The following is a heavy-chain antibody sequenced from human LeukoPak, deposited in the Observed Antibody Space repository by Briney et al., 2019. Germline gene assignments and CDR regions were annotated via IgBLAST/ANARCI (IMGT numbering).Heavy chain of an antibody. J-gene: IGHJ3*02. CDR3: ARGRNGMGAAFDI. D-gene: IGHD3-16*01. V-gene: IGHV1-69*13. CDR2: VIPIFGTA. Sequence: SVKVSCKASRVTFSSYAISWVRQAPGQGLEWMGGVIPIFGTANYAQKFQGRVTITADESTSTAYMELSSLRSEDTAVYYCARGRNGMGAAFDIWGQGTIVTVSS. CDR1: RVTFSSYA.